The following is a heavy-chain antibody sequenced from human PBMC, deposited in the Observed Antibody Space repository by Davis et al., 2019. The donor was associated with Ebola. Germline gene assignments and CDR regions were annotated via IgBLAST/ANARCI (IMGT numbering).Heavy chain of an antibody. Sequence: SETLSLTCAVYGGSFSGYYWSWIRQPPGKGLEWIGEINHSGSTNYNPSLKSRVTISVDTSKNQFSLKLSSVTAADTAVYYCAHPNSDYYHIDVFDTWGPGTLVTVSS. CDR2: INHSGST. V-gene: IGHV4-34*01. J-gene: IGHJ3*02. CDR1: GGSFSGYY. CDR3: AHPNSDYYHIDVFDT. D-gene: IGHD3-22*01.